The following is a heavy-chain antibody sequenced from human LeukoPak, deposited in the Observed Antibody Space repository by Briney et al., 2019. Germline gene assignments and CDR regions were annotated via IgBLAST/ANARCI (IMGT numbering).Heavy chain of an antibody. D-gene: IGHD5-18*01. J-gene: IGHJ4*02. V-gene: IGHV1-2*02. CDR1: GYTFTGYY. CDR2: INPNSGGT. CDR3: ARLYSYGYYFDY. Sequence: GASVKVSCKASGYTFTGYYMHWVRQAPGQGLEWMGWINPNSGGTNYAQKFQGRVTMTRDTSISTAYMELSRLRSDDTAVYHCARLYSYGYYFDYWGQGTLVTVSS.